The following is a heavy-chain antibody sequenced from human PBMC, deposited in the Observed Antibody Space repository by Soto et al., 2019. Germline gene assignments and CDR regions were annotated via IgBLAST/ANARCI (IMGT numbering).Heavy chain of an antibody. CDR2: IDPSDSYT. D-gene: IGHD3-10*01. CDR1: GYSFTSYW. CDR3: ARSSMVRGVVVFDYYGMDV. V-gene: IGHV5-10-1*01. Sequence: GESLKISCKGSGYSFTSYWISWVRQMPGKGLEWMGRIDPSDSYTNYSPSFQGHVTISADKSISTAYLQWSSLKASDTAMYYCARSSMVRGVVVFDYYGMDVSGQGTTVTVSS. J-gene: IGHJ6*02.